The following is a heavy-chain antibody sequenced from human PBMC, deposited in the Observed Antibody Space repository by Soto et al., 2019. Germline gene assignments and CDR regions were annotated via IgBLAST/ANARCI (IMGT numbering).Heavy chain of an antibody. D-gene: IGHD3-3*01. CDR2: IRSKAYGGTT. CDR3: TREDDFWSGSNGDYFDY. V-gene: IGHV3-49*04. J-gene: IGHJ4*02. CDR1: GFTFGDYA. Sequence: GGSLRLSCTASGFTFGDYAMSWVRQAPGKGLEWVGFIRSKAYGGTTEYAASVKGRFTISRDDSKSIAYLQMDSLKTEDTAVYYCTREDDFWSGSNGDYFDYWGQGTLVTVSS.